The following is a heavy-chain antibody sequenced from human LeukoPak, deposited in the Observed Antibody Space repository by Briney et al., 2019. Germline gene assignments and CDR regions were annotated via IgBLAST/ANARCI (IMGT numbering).Heavy chain of an antibody. CDR1: GYTFTGYY. V-gene: IGHV1-2*06. CDR3: ARDLPSPTISVADDY. Sequence: GASVKVSCRSSGYTFTGYYMFRLRQAPGQGLELMGRINPNSGGTNYAQKFQGRVTMTRDTSITTAYMELSSLRSDDTAVYYCARDLPSPTISVADDYWGQGTLVTASS. J-gene: IGHJ4*02. D-gene: IGHD6-19*01. CDR2: INPNSGGT.